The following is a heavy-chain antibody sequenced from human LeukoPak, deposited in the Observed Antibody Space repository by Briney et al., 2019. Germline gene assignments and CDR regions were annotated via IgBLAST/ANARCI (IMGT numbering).Heavy chain of an antibody. CDR3: AKDSTMWPHYFDH. CDR1: GFTFSIYA. D-gene: IGHD2-21*01. V-gene: IGHV3-23*01. Sequence: GGSLRLSCAASGFTFSIYAMTWVRRTPGKGLEWVSTITGSGGGTYYADSVKGRFTTSRDNSKNELYLQMNSLTAEDTAVYFCAKDSTMWPHYFDHWGQGILVIVSS. J-gene: IGHJ4*02. CDR2: ITGSGGGT.